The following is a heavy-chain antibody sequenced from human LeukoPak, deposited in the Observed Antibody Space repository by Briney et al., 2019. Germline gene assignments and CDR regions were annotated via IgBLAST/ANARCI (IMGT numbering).Heavy chain of an antibody. V-gene: IGHV3-64*01. CDR1: GFTFSSYA. J-gene: IGHJ3*02. Sequence: GGSLRLSCAASGFTFSSYAMHWVRQAPGKGLEYVSAISSNGGSTYYANSVKGRFTISRDNSKNTLYLQMNSLRAEDTAVYYCAKDNTGTDAFDIWGQGTMVTVSS. CDR3: AKDNTGTDAFDI. CDR2: ISSNGGST. D-gene: IGHD6-13*01.